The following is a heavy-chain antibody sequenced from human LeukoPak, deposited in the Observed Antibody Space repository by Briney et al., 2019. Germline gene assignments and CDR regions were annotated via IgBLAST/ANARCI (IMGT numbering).Heavy chain of an antibody. CDR3: ARVPNQYCTSRCYYTAFDI. D-gene: IGHD2/OR15-2a*01. CDR2: ISGFNGNT. J-gene: IGHJ3*02. V-gene: IGHV1-18*01. CDR1: GYTFASYG. Sequence: ASVKVSCKASGYTFASYGIRWVRQAPGQGLEWMGWISGFNGNTNHAQNLQDRVTMTTDTSTSTAYMELRSLRSDDTAVYFCARVPNQYCTSRCYYTAFDIWGQGTMVTVSS.